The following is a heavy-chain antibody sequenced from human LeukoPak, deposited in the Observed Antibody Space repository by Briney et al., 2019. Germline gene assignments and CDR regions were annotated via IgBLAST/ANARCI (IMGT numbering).Heavy chain of an antibody. J-gene: IGHJ5*02. D-gene: IGHD2-2*01. CDR1: GYSFTRYW. V-gene: IGHV5-51*01. CDR3: ARTHDCSSIRCQEGFDP. CDR2: IFPGDSDT. Sequence: GESLKTSCKGSGYSFTRYWIAWVRQRPGKGLEWMGIIFPGDSDTRYSPSFQGQVTISADKSTSTAYLQWSSLQASDTAMYYCARTHDCSSIRCQEGFDPWGQGTLVTVSS.